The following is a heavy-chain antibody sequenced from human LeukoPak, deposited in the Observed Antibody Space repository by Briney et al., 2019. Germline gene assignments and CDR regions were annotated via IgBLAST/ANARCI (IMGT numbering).Heavy chain of an antibody. J-gene: IGHJ4*02. D-gene: IGHD3-10*01. Sequence: SETLSLTCTVSGGSISSSSYYWGWIRQPPGKGREWIGSIYYSGSTYYNPSLKSRVTISVDTSKNQCSLKLSSVTAADTAVYYCARRVDGSGPHDHWGQGTLVTVSS. V-gene: IGHV4-39*01. CDR3: ARRVDGSGPHDH. CDR1: GGSISSSSYY. CDR2: IYYSGST.